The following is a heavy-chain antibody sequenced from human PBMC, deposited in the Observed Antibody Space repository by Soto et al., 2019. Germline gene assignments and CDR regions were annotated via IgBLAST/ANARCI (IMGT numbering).Heavy chain of an antibody. D-gene: IGHD3-16*01. V-gene: IGHV3-64D*06. CDR1: GFTFTNYA. Sequence: HPGGSLRLSCAASGFTFTNYAMSWVRQAPGKGLEFVSAINTNGNITYYADSVKGRFTISRDNSKNTLYLQMSSLRADDTAVYFCVKGVSYAFDIWGQGTMVTVSS. J-gene: IGHJ3*02. CDR2: INTNGNIT. CDR3: VKGVSYAFDI.